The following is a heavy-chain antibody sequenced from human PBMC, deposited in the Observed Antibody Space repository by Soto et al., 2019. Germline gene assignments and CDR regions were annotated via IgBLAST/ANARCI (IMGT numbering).Heavy chain of an antibody. J-gene: IGHJ5*02. Sequence: VGSLSLSCAASGFTFSSYGMHWVRQAPGKGLEWVAVIWYDGSNKYYADSVKGRFTISRDNSKNTLYLQMNSLRAEDTAVYYCARDRYIAAAGTCWFDPWGQGTLVTVSS. CDR1: GFTFSSYG. CDR3: ARDRYIAAAGTCWFDP. V-gene: IGHV3-33*01. CDR2: IWYDGSNK. D-gene: IGHD6-13*01.